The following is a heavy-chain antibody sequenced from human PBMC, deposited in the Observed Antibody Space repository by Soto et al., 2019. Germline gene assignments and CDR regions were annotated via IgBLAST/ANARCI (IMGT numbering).Heavy chain of an antibody. Sequence: GASVKVSCKASGGTFSSYAISWVRQAPGQGLEWMGGIIPIFGTANYAQKFQGRVTITADESTSTAYMELSSLRSEDTAVYYCARGLLWNDWFYYFDYWGQGTLVTVSS. CDR2: IIPIFGTA. D-gene: IGHD1-1*01. CDR1: GGTFSSYA. J-gene: IGHJ4*02. CDR3: ARGLLWNDWFYYFDY. V-gene: IGHV1-69*13.